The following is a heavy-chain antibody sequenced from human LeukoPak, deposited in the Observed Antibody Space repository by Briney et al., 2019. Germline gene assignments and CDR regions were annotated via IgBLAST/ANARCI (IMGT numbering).Heavy chain of an antibody. CDR1: GGTFSSYA. J-gene: IGHJ4*02. Sequence: SVKVSCKASGGTFSSYAISWVRQAPGQGLEWMGGIIPIFGTANYAQKFQGRVTITADESTSTAYMELSSLRSEDTAVYYCARHSLIGTTPFDYWGQGTLVTVPS. CDR3: ARHSLIGTTPFDY. D-gene: IGHD1-20*01. V-gene: IGHV1-69*13. CDR2: IIPIFGTA.